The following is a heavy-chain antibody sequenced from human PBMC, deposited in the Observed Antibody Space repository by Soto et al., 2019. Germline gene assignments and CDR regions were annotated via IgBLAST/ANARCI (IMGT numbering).Heavy chain of an antibody. CDR3: ARDYYGAGSQYYYYGMEV. V-gene: IGHV4-31*03. CDR2: IYHSGGA. D-gene: IGHD3-10*01. CDR1: GDSITSGGYY. Sequence: TLSLTCTVSGDSITSGGYYWSWLRQQPGKGLEWIGYIYHSGGASYNPSLRGRAVISIDTSKNQFFLRMNAVTAADTATYYCARDYYGAGSQYYYYGMEVWGQGTTLTVSS. J-gene: IGHJ6*02.